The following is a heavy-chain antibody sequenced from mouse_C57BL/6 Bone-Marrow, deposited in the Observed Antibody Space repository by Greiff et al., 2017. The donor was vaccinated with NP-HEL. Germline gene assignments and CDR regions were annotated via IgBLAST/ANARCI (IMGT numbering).Heavy chain of an antibody. V-gene: IGHV1-63*01. CDR1: GYTFTNYW. D-gene: IGHD2-5*01. Sequence: VQLQESGAELVRPGTSVKMSCKASGYTFTNYWIGWAKQRPGHGLEWIGDIYPGGGYTNYNEKFKGKATLTADKSSSTAYMQFSSLTSEDSAIYYCARSSNYDWYFDVWGTGTTVTVSS. J-gene: IGHJ1*03. CDR2: IYPGGGYT. CDR3: ARSSNYDWYFDV.